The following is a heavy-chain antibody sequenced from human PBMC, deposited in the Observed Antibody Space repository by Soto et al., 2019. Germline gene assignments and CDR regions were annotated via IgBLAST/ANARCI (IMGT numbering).Heavy chain of an antibody. CDR3: ASPPGTREPFDY. Sequence: EVQLLESGGGLVQPGGSLRLSCAASGLTFISYSMSWVRQAPGKGLEWVSGITGRGDSTYYADSVKGRFTVSRDNSKNTLYLQMNSLTAEDTAVYFCASPPGTREPFDYWCQGTMVTVSS. V-gene: IGHV3-23*01. CDR2: ITGRGDST. J-gene: IGHJ4*02. CDR1: GLTFISYS.